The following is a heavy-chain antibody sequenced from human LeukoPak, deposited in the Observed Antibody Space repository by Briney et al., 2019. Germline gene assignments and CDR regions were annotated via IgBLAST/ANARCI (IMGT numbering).Heavy chain of an antibody. CDR2: ISGSGDST. CDR3: AKDPPTYYYDSSGYYPDAFDI. D-gene: IGHD3-22*01. J-gene: IGHJ3*02. Sequence: PGGSLRLSCAASGFTFSSYAMSWVRQAPGKGLEWVSAISGSGDSTYYADSVKGRFTISRDNSKNTLFLQMNSLRAADTAVYYCAKDPPTYYYDSSGYYPDAFDIWGQGTMVTVSS. CDR1: GFTFSSYA. V-gene: IGHV3-23*01.